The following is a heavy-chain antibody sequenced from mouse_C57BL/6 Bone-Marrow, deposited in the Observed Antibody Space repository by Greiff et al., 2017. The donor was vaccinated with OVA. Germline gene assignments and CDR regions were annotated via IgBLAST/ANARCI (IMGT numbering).Heavy chain of an antibody. D-gene: IGHD5-1*01. CDR2: ISRGSSTI. V-gene: IGHV5-17*01. Sequence: EVLLVESGGGLVKPGASLKLSCAASGFTFSDYGMHWVRQAPEKGLEWVAYISRGSSTINYADTVKGRSTITRDNAKNTLFLQLTSLRSEDTAMYYCARPRSTDYFDYWGQGTTLTVSS. CDR3: ARPRSTDYFDY. J-gene: IGHJ2*01. CDR1: GFTFSDYG.